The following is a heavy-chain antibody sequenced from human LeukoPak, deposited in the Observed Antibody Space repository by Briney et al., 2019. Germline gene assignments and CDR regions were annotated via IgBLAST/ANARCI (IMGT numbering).Heavy chain of an antibody. CDR3: ARISCSRSSCYGVYDY. J-gene: IGHJ4*02. CDR2: IRQDGSEK. CDR1: GFTFSDYW. D-gene: IGHD2-15*01. V-gene: IGHV3-7*01. Sequence: PGGSLRLSCAASGFTFSDYWMTWVRQAPGKGPEWVANIRQDGSEKYHVDSVKGRFTISRDNAKNSVYLQMNSLRAEDTAVYYCARISCSRSSCYGVYDYWGQGSLVTVSS.